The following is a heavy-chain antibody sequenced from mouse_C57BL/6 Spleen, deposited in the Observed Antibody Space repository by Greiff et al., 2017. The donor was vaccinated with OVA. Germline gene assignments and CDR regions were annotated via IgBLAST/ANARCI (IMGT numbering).Heavy chain of an antibody. V-gene: IGHV1-82*01. CDR1: GYAFSSSW. CDR2: IYPGDGDT. CDR3: ASDYGSSPDAY. J-gene: IGHJ3*01. D-gene: IGHD1-1*01. Sequence: VKLMESGPELVKPGASVKISCKASGYAFSSSWMNWVKQRPGKGLEWIGRIYPGDGDTNYNGKFKGKATLTADKSSSTAYMQLSSLTSEDSAVYFCASDYGSSPDAYWGQGTLVTVSA.